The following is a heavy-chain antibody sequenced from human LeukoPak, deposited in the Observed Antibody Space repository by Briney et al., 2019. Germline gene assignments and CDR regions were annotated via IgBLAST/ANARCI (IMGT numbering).Heavy chain of an antibody. J-gene: IGHJ4*02. D-gene: IGHD3-16*02. CDR1: GYTFTSYA. V-gene: IGHV7-4-1*02. CDR3: ARAYQRLGQLSLPDY. Sequence: ASVKVSCKASGYTFTSYAMNWVRQAPGQGPEWMGWINTNTGNPTYAQGFTGRFVFSLDTSVTTAYLQISSPKAEDTAVYYCARAYQRLGQLSLPDYWGQGTLVTVSS. CDR2: INTNTGNP.